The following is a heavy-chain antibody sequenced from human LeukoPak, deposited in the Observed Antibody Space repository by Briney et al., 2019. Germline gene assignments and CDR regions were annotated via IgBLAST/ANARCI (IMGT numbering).Heavy chain of an antibody. J-gene: IGHJ4*02. D-gene: IGHD4-17*01. CDR3: ASANYGDLFFDY. CDR1: GGSISSYY. CDR2: IYYSGST. V-gene: IGHV4-59*01. Sequence: SETLSLTCTVSGGSISSYYWSWIRQPPGKGLEWIGYIYYSGSTNYNPSLKSRVTISVDTSKNQFSLKLSSVTAADTAVYYCASANYGDLFFDYWGQGTLATVSS.